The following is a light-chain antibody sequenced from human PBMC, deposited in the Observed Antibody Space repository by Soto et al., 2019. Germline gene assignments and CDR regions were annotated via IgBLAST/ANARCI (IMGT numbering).Light chain of an antibody. CDR1: QSVSSY. Sequence: EIVLTQSPATLSLSPGEGATLSCRASQSVSSYLAWFQQKPGQAPRLLIYDASNRATGIPARFSGSGSGTDVTLTISSLGPEDFAVYYCHQRSNWPWTFGQGTKVEIK. CDR2: DAS. J-gene: IGKJ1*01. V-gene: IGKV3-11*01. CDR3: HQRSNWPWT.